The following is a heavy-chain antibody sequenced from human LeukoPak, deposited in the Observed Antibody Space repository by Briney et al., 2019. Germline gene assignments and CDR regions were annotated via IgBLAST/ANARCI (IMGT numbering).Heavy chain of an antibody. CDR3: ARNIRGDYYFDY. CDR1: GGTFTSYA. Sequence: GSSVKVSCKASGGTFTSYAISWVRQAPGQGLEWMGGIIPIFGTANYAQKFKGRVTITTDESTSTAYMELSSLRSEDTAVYYCARNIRGDYYFDYWGQGTLVTVSS. J-gene: IGHJ4*02. D-gene: IGHD2/OR15-2a*01. V-gene: IGHV1-69*05. CDR2: IIPIFGTA.